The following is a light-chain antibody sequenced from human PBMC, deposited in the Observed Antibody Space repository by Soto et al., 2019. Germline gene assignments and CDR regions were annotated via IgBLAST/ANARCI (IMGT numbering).Light chain of an antibody. CDR2: DVN. J-gene: IGLJ3*02. Sequence: QSALTQPPSASGSPGQSLTISCTGTSSDVGGYNFVSWYQQHPGKAPKLMISDVNRRPSGVPDRFSGSKSGNMASLTVSGLQAEDEADYYCSSYAGSNNWVFGGGTKVTVL. V-gene: IGLV2-8*01. CDR3: SSYAGSNNWV. CDR1: SSDVGGYNF.